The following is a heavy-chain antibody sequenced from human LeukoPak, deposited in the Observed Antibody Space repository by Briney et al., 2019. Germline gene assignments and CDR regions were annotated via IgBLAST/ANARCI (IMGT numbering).Heavy chain of an antibody. CDR2: ISSSGSTI. Sequence: PGGSLRLSCAASGFTFSDYYMSWIRQAPGKGLEWVSYISSSGSTIYYADSVKGRFTISRDNSKNTLYLQMNSLRAEDTAVYYCAKDEAAADYAFDIWGQGTMVTVSS. J-gene: IGHJ3*02. CDR1: GFTFSDYY. D-gene: IGHD6-13*01. V-gene: IGHV3-11*01. CDR3: AKDEAAADYAFDI.